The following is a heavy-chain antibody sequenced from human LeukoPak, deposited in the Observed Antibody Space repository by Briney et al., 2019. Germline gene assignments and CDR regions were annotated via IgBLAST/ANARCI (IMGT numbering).Heavy chain of an antibody. V-gene: IGHV1-69*04. J-gene: IGHJ3*02. D-gene: IGHD2-2*01. CDR2: IIPILGIA. CDR1: GGTFSSYA. CDR3: ARDRDIVVVPAANHAFDI. Sequence: LVKVSCKASGGTFSSYAISWVRQAPGQGLEWMGRIIPILGIANYAQKFQGRVTITADKSTSTAYMELSSLRSEDTAVYYCARDRDIVVVPAANHAFDIWGQGTMVTVSS.